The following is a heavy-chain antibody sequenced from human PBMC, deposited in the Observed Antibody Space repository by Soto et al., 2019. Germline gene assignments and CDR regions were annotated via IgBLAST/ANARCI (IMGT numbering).Heavy chain of an antibody. CDR1: GFTFSSYD. CDR2: IGTAGDP. Sequence: GGSLRLSCAASGFTFSSYDRHWVRQATGKGLEWVSAIGTAGDPYYPGSVKGRFTISRENAKNSLYLQMNSLRAGDTAVYYCARNVAKERGYYYYGMDVWGQGTTVTVSS. CDR3: ARNVAKERGYYYYGMDV. V-gene: IGHV3-13*05. J-gene: IGHJ6*02. D-gene: IGHD2-15*01.